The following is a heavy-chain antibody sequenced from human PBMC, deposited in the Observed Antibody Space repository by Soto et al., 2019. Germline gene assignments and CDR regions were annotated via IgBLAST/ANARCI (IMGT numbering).Heavy chain of an antibody. CDR2: MSYDGTTK. V-gene: IGHV3-30-3*01. CDR1: GFIFSNYV. D-gene: IGHD3-10*01. Sequence: QGQLVESGGGVVQPGRSLRLSCTASGFIFSNYVMYWVRQAPGKGLEWVAFMSYDGTTKSYADSVKGRFTISRDNSQNPLYLQMNSLRPEDTGVYYCAREVLWSRYFDYWGQGSLVTVSS. J-gene: IGHJ4*02. CDR3: AREVLWSRYFDY.